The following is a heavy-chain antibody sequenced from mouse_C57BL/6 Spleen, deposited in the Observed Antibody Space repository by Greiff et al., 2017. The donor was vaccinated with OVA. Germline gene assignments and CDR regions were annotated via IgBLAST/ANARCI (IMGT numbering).Heavy chain of an antibody. CDR1: GFTFSSYG. J-gene: IGHJ3*01. D-gene: IGHD2-2*01. CDR3: ARQEGYYGYDGGFAY. Sequence: EVKVVESGGDLVKPGGSLKLSCAASGFTFSSYGMSWVRQTPDKRLEWVATISSGGSYTYYPDSVKGRFTISRDNAKNTLYLQMSSLKSEDTAMYYCARQEGYYGYDGGFAYWGQGTLVTVSA. V-gene: IGHV5-6*01. CDR2: ISSGGSYT.